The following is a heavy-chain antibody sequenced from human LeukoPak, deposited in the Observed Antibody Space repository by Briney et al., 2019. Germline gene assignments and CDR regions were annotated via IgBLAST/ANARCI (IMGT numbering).Heavy chain of an antibody. CDR2: IISSISTT. J-gene: IGHJ3*02. CDR3: ARDFADGDGFYI. Sequence: GGSRRLSCAASGFTFSTYSMNWVRQAPGKGLEWVSSIISSISTTYYADSMEGRFTISRDNAKTSLYLQLNSLRDEDTAIYYCARDFADGDGFYIWGQGTLVTVSS. CDR1: GFTFSTYS. V-gene: IGHV3-48*02.